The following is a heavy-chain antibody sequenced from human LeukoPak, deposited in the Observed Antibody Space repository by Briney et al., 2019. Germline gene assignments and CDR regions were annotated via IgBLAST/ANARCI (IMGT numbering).Heavy chain of an antibody. D-gene: IGHD1-26*01. CDR2: VFYTGST. CDR1: GGSISTYY. CDR3: TREGGGSDY. Sequence: PSETLSLTCTVSGGSISTYYWSWVRQPPGKGLEWIGYVFYTGSTNYNPSLRSRVTISIDTSKNQFSLKLNSVTAADTAVYFCTREGGGSDYWGQGTRVSVSS. J-gene: IGHJ4*02. V-gene: IGHV4-59*01.